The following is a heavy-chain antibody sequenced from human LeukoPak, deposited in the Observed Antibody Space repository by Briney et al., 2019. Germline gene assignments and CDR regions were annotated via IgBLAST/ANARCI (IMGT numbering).Heavy chain of an antibody. D-gene: IGHD3-9*01. J-gene: IGHJ4*02. CDR3: ATSYDILTGHYIFDY. CDR2: ISSSGSYI. CDR1: AFTFSSYS. Sequence: GGSLRLSCAASAFTFSSYSMNWVRQAPGKGLEWVSSISSSGSYIYYADSVKGRFTISRDNAKNSLYLQMNSLRAEDTAVYYCATSYDILTGHYIFDYWGQGTLVTVSS. V-gene: IGHV3-21*04.